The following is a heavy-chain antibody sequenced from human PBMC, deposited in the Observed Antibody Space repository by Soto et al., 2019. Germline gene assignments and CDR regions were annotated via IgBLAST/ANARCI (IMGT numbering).Heavy chain of an antibody. CDR2: INHSGST. D-gene: IGHD2-2*01. Sequence: QVQLQQWGAGLLKPSETLSLTCAVYGGSFSGYYWSWIRQPPGKGLEWIGEINHSGSTNYNPSLKSRVTISVDTSKTQFSLKLSSVTAADTAVYYCARGERYCSSTSCYHYMDVWGKGTTVTVSS. V-gene: IGHV4-34*01. J-gene: IGHJ6*03. CDR1: GGSFSGYY. CDR3: ARGERYCSSTSCYHYMDV.